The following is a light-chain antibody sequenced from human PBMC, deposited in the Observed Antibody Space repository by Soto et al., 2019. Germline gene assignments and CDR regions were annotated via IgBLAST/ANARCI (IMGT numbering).Light chain of an antibody. Sequence: QSVLTQPPSVSETPGQRVTISCSGSSSNIGSNTVNWYRQLPETAPKLLIYSNTQRPSGVPDRVSGSKSGTSASLAISGLQSEDEADYYCAVWDDSLNGCVFGTGTKVTVL. CDR2: SNT. CDR1: SSNIGSNT. CDR3: AVWDDSLNGCV. J-gene: IGLJ1*01. V-gene: IGLV1-44*01.